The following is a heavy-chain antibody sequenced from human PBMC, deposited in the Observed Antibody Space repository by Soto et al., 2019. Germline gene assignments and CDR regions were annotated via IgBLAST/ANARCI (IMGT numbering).Heavy chain of an antibody. CDR1: GFTFSSYS. Sequence: EVQLVESGGGLVKPGGSLRLSCAASGFTFSSYSMNWVRQAPGKGREWVSSISSSSSYIYYADSVKGRLTISKDNAKNSLYLHMNTLRAEDTAVYYCARGLYYYARSGYSSTWGQGTLVTVSS. CDR3: ARGLYYYARSGYSST. V-gene: IGHV3-21*01. J-gene: IGHJ1*01. D-gene: IGHD3-22*01. CDR2: ISSSSSYI.